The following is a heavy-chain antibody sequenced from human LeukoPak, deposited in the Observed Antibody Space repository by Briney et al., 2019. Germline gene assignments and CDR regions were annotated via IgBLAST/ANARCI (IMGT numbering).Heavy chain of an antibody. J-gene: IGHJ5*02. Sequence: PGGSLRLSCAASGFTVSSYSMNWVRQAPGKGLEWVSSISSSSSYIYYADSVKGRFTISRDNAKNSLYLQMNSLRAEDTAVYYCARDAGIYKTYWWPTRGHWFDPGGQGTLVTVSA. CDR3: ARDAGIYKTYWWPTRGHWFDP. D-gene: IGHD2-8*02. CDR2: ISSSSSYI. V-gene: IGHV3-21*01. CDR1: GFTVSSYS.